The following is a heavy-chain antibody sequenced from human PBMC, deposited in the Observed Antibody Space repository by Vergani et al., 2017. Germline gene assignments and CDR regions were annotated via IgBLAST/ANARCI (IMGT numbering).Heavy chain of an antibody. CDR2: ISWNSGAV. CDR1: GITSWKFG. Sequence: EVDLVESGGGLAQPGGSLRLSCEASGITSWKFGMHWVRQGPGKGLEWVSGISWNSGAVDYADSVRGRFTSSRDNAKNSLFLEMNSLRFEDTAVYFCTKGSVDYHDSAGNGYEPYTGFDLWGQGTLVTVCS. CDR3: TKGSVDYHDSAGNGYEPYTGFDL. V-gene: IGHV3-9*02. J-gene: IGHJ3*01. D-gene: IGHD5-12*01.